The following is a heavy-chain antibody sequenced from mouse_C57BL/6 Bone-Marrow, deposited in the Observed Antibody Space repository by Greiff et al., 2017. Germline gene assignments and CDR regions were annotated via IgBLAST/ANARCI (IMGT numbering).Heavy chain of an antibody. CDR3: SSFDGTYVDF. Sequence: VQLQQSGAELVRPGASVKLSCTASGFNIKDDYIHWVKQRPEQGLEWIGWIDPEIGDTEYASKFQGKATITSDTSSNTANLHLSSLTSEATAVYYCSSFDGTYVDFWGQGTPLTVAS. CDR1: GFNIKDDY. V-gene: IGHV14-4*01. J-gene: IGHJ2*01. D-gene: IGHD2-3*01. CDR2: IDPEIGDT.